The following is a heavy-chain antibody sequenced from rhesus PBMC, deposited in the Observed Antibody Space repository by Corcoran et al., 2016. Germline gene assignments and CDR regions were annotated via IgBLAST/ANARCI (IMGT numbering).Heavy chain of an antibody. D-gene: IGHD2-15*01. Sequence: EVQLVESGGGLVQPGGSLRLSCAASGFTFSDYYMSWVRQAPGKGLEWVSSIRSASSYRYYADSVKGRFTISRDNAKNSLSLQMNSLKTEDTAVYYCTSGVGPEYFEFWGQGALVTVSS. J-gene: IGHJ1*01. CDR2: IRSASSYR. CDR1: GFTFSDYY. V-gene: IGHV3S16*01. CDR3: TSGVGPEYFEF.